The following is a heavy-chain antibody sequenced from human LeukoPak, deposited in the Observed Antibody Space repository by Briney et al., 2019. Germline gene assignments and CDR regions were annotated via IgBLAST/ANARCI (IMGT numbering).Heavy chain of an antibody. CDR1: GFTVSSNY. V-gene: IGHV3-53*01. CDR3: ARDRSGYSSGWFGFDY. CDR2: IYSGGST. D-gene: IGHD6-19*01. J-gene: IGHJ4*02. Sequence: QSGGSLRLSCAASGFTVSSNYMSWVRQAPGKGLEWVSVIYSGGSTYYADSVKGRFTISRDNSKNTLYLQMNSPRAEDTAVYYCARDRSGYSSGWFGFDYWGQGTLVTVSS.